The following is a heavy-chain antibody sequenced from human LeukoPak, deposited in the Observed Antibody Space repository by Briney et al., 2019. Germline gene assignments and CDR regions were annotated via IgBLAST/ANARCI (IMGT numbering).Heavy chain of an antibody. CDR3: ARDLGYYYDSSGYYENWFDP. D-gene: IGHD3-22*01. V-gene: IGHV1-2*06. Sequence: ASVKVSCKASGYTFTNSHIHWVRQAPGQGLEWMGRINPNSGGTNYAQKFQGRVTMTRDTSISTAYMELSRLRSDDTAVYYCARDLGYYYDSSGYYENWFDPWGQGTLVTVSS. J-gene: IGHJ5*02. CDR2: INPNSGGT. CDR1: GYTFTNSH.